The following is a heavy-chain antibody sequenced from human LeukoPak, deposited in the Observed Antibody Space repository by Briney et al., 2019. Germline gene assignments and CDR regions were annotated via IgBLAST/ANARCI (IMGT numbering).Heavy chain of an antibody. CDR1: GFSFSNYA. CDR3: ASAYSGIVVVTATIQPFDY. J-gene: IGHJ4*02. V-gene: IGHV3-30*04. CDR2: ISSDGSNK. Sequence: PGGSLRLSCAASGFSFSNYAIHWVRQSPGKGLEWVAVISSDGSNKYYADSVKGRFTISRDNSKTTLYLQMNSLRAEDTAVYYCASAYSGIVVVTATIQPFDYWGQGTLVTVSP. D-gene: IGHD2-21*02.